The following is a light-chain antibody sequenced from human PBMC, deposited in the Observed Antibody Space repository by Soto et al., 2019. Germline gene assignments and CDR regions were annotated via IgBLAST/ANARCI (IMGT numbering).Light chain of an antibody. V-gene: IGLV1-44*01. Sequence: QSVLTQQPSASGTPGQRVTISCSGSSSNIGSNTVNWYQQLPGTAPKLLIYSNNQRPSGVPDRFSGSKSGTSASLAISGLQSEDEADYYCAAWDDSLNGYVFGTGTK. CDR1: SSNIGSNT. CDR2: SNN. CDR3: AAWDDSLNGYV. J-gene: IGLJ1*01.